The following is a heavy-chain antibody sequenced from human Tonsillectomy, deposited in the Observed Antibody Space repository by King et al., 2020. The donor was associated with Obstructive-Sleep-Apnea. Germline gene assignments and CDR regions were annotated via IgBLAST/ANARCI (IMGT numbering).Heavy chain of an antibody. Sequence: QLVQSGGVVVQPGGSLRLSCAASGFTFDDYAMHWVRHAPGKGLEWVSLISWDGGSTYYADSVKGRFTISRDNSKNSLYLQMNSLRAEDTALYYCAKDTGWLQLLYYFDYWGQGTLVTVSS. D-gene: IGHD5-24*01. CDR2: ISWDGGST. J-gene: IGHJ4*02. CDR1: GFTFDDYA. CDR3: AKDTGWLQLLYYFDY. V-gene: IGHV3-43D*03.